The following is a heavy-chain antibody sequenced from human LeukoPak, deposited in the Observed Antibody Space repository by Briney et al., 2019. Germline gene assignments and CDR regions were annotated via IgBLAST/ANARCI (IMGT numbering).Heavy chain of an antibody. Sequence: SVKVSCKASGYTFTNYDISWVRQAPGQGLEWMGWISAYSGNTNYAQKLQGRATMTTDTSTATAYMELRSLRSDDTAVYYCATLASARIPYWGQGTLVTVSS. V-gene: IGHV1-18*01. CDR2: ISAYSGNT. CDR1: GYTFTNYD. D-gene: IGHD2-21*01. J-gene: IGHJ4*02. CDR3: ATLASARIPY.